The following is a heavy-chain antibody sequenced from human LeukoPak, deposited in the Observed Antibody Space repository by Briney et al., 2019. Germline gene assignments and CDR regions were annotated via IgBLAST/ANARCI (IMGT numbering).Heavy chain of an antibody. D-gene: IGHD3-22*01. Sequence: ASVKVSCKASGYTFTGYYMHWVRQAPGQGLEWMGWINPNSGGTNYAQKFQGRVTMTRDTPISTAYMELSRLRSDDTAVYYCARSRITMIVVVGRYFDYWGQGTLVTVSS. V-gene: IGHV1-2*02. CDR2: INPNSGGT. CDR1: GYTFTGYY. CDR3: ARSRITMIVVVGRYFDY. J-gene: IGHJ4*02.